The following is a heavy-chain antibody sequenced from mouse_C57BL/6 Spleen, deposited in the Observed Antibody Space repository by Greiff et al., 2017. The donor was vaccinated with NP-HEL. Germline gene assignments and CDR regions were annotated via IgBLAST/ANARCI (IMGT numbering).Heavy chain of an antibody. D-gene: IGHD2-1*01. CDR2: ISYDGSN. CDR3: AAGNYGYFDY. Sequence: VQLQQSGPGLVKPSQSLSLTCSVTGYSITSGYYWNWIRQFPGNKLEWMGYISYDGSNNYNPSLKNRISITRDTSKNQFFLKLNSVTTEDTATYYCAAGNYGYFDYWGQGTTLTVSS. V-gene: IGHV3-6*01. J-gene: IGHJ2*01. CDR1: GYSITSGYY.